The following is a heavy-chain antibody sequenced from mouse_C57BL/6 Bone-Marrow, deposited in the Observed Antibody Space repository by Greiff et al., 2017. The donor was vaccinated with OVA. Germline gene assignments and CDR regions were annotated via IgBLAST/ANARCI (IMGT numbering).Heavy chain of an antibody. J-gene: IGHJ4*01. D-gene: IGHD2-3*01. CDR3: ARQAWLLRLYAMDY. V-gene: IGHV5-6*01. CDR2: ISSGGSYT. CDR1: GFTFSSYG. Sequence: EVHLVESGGDLVKPGGSLKLSCAASGFTFSSYGMSWVRPTPDKRLAWVATISSGGSYTYYPDSVKGRFTISRDNAKNTLYLQMSSLKSEDTAMYYCARQAWLLRLYAMDYWGQGTSVTVSS.